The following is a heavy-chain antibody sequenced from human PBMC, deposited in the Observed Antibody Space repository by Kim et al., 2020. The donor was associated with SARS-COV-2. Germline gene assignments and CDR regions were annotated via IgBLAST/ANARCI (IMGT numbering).Heavy chain of an antibody. CDR2: ISWNSGSI. Sequence: GGSLRLSCAASGFTFGDYAMHWVRQAPGKGLEWVSGISWNSGSIGYADSVKGRFTISRDNAKNSLYLQMNSLRAEDTALYYCAKASSGVVVVAAVYYYMDVWGKGTTVTVSS. D-gene: IGHD2-15*01. V-gene: IGHV3-9*01. J-gene: IGHJ6*03. CDR3: AKASSGVVVVAAVYYYMDV. CDR1: GFTFGDYA.